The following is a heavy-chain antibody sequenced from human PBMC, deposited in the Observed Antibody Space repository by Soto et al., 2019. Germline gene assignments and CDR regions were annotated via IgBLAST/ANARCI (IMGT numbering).Heavy chain of an antibody. CDR1: GGSFSGYY. D-gene: IGHD3-10*01. CDR2: INHSGST. J-gene: IGHJ5*02. Sequence: SETLSLTCAVYGGSFSGYYWSWIRQPPGKGLEWIGEINHSGSTNYNPSLKSRVTISVDTSKNQFSLKLSSVTAADTAVYYCARVRYYGSGRHKSLKWFDPWGQGTLVTVSS. V-gene: IGHV4-34*01. CDR3: ARVRYYGSGRHKSLKWFDP.